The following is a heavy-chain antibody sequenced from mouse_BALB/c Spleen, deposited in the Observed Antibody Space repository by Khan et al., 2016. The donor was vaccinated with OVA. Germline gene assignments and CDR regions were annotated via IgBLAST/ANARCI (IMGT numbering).Heavy chain of an antibody. V-gene: IGHV1S135*01. CDR3: TRHGYVACFTY. D-gene: IGHD2-2*01. CDR1: GYSFTSYY. Sequence: VQLKQSGPELMKLGASVKISCKASGYSFTSYYIHWVIQSHGKSLEWIGYIDPFSGDTTYNQKFKGRATLTVDTSSRTAYIHLSNLTSEDSAVYYCTRHGYVACFTYWGQGTLVTVSA. CDR2: IDPFSGDT. J-gene: IGHJ3*01.